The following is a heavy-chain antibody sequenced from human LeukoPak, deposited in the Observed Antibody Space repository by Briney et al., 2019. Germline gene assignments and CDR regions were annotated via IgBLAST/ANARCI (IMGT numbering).Heavy chain of an antibody. CDR3: ARGPASIVVVPAGHYYYYMDV. CDR2: INHSGST. J-gene: IGHJ6*03. CDR1: GFTFSSYS. Sequence: KTGGSLRLSCAASGFTFSSYSMDWVRQAPGKGLEWIGEINHSGSTNYNPSLKSRVTISVDTSKNQFSLKLSSVTAADTAVYYCARGPASIVVVPAGHYYYYMDVWGKGTTVTVSS. V-gene: IGHV4-34*01. D-gene: IGHD2-2*01.